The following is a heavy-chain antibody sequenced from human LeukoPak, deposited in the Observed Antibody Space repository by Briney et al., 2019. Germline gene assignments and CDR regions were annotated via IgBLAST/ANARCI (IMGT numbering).Heavy chain of an antibody. V-gene: IGHV4-59*01. D-gene: IGHD5-24*01. J-gene: IGHJ3*01. CDR2: IYNTGST. CDR1: GGSINNYH. CDR3: AREQAEAADGAFDV. Sequence: SETLSLTCSVSGGSINNYHWSWVRQPPGKGLEWIGYIYNTGSTNYSPSLKSRVTISVDTSRRQFSLRLSAVTAADTAVYYYAREQAEAADGAFDVWGQGTMVTVSS.